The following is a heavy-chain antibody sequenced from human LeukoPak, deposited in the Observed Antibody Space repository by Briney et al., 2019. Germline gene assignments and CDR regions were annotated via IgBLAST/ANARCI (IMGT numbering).Heavy chain of an antibody. Sequence: ASMKVSCKASGYTFTSYGINWVRQAPGQGLEWMGWISAYNGNTNYAQELQGRVTMTTDTSTTTAYMELRSLRSDDTAVYYCARPQEEDGYNYNWAFDYWGQGTLVTVSS. J-gene: IGHJ4*02. CDR2: ISAYNGNT. D-gene: IGHD5-24*01. CDR3: ARPQEEDGYNYNWAFDY. V-gene: IGHV1-18*01. CDR1: GYTFTSYG.